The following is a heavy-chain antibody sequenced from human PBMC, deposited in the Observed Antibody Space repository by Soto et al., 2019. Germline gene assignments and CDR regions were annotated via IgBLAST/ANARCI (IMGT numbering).Heavy chain of an antibody. Sequence: QVQLVESGGGVVQPGRSLRLSCAASGFTFSNYGIHWVRQAPGKGLEWVAVISYDGSKKYYADSVKGRFTISRDNSRNTVYVQMNSLRAEDTAVYYCAKDSSAGGSPFDYWGQGTLVTVSS. J-gene: IGHJ4*02. V-gene: IGHV3-30*18. CDR3: AKDSSAGGSPFDY. CDR1: GFTFSNYG. D-gene: IGHD2-15*01. CDR2: ISYDGSKK.